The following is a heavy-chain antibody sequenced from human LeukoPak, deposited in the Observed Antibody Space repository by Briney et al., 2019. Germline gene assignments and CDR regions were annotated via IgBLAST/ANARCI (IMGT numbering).Heavy chain of an antibody. V-gene: IGHV1-8*01. CDR1: GYTFTSYD. CDR2: MDPNSGNT. CDR3: ARGDPIPSTYGDMDV. D-gene: IGHD1-1*01. J-gene: IGHJ6*03. Sequence: GASVKVSCKASGYTFTSYDINWVRQATGQGLEWLGWMDPNSGNTGYAQKFQGRVTMTRNTSISTAYMELSSLRSEDTAVYYCARGDPIPSTYGDMDVWGKGTTVTVSS.